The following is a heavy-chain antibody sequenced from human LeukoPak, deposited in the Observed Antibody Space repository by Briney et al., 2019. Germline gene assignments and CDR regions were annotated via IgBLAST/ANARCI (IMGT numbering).Heavy chain of an antibody. CDR3: ARSGYSSSWYWFDP. CDR2: ISYDGSNK. Sequence: GGSLRLSCAASGFTFSSYAMRWVRQAPGKGLEWVAVISYDGSNKYYADSVKGRFTISRDNSKNTLYLQMNSLRAEDTAVYYCARSGYSSSWYWFDPWGQGTLVTVSS. D-gene: IGHD6-13*01. CDR1: GFTFSSYA. J-gene: IGHJ5*02. V-gene: IGHV3-30*01.